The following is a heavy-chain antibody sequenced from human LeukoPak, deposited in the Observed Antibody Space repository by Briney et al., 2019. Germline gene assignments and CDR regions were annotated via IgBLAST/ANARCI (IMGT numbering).Heavy chain of an antibody. J-gene: IGHJ6*03. CDR1: GFTFSSYG. CDR2: IRYDGSNK. V-gene: IGHV3-30*02. CDR3: AKDGQRSWWLRLHYYYYYYMDV. D-gene: IGHD5-12*01. Sequence: GGSLRLSCAASGFTFSSYGMHWVRQAPGKGLEWVAFIRYDGSNKYYADSVKGRFTISRDNSKNTLYLQMNSLRAEDTAVYYCAKDGQRSWWLRLHYYYYYYMDVWGKGTTVTISS.